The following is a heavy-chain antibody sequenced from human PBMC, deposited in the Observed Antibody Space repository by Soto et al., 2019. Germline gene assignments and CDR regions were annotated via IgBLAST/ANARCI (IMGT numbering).Heavy chain of an antibody. CDR3: ARDRRPYDNGMDV. J-gene: IGHJ6*02. CDR1: GGTISSHA. Sequence: QVQLVQSGAEVKKPGSSVKLSCKASGGTISSHAISWVRQAPGQGLEWMGGIIPILGTTNYAQKFQGRVTITADESMSTVYMELSSLRFEDTAVHYCARDRRPYDNGMDVWGQWTTVTVS. CDR2: IIPILGTT. V-gene: IGHV1-69*01.